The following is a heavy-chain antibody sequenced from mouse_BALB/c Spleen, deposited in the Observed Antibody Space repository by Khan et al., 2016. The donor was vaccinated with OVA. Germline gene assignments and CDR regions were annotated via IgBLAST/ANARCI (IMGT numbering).Heavy chain of an antibody. CDR1: GYTFSSYW. Sequence: VQLQQSGAELMKPGASVKISCKATGYTFSSYWIEWVKQRPGHGLEWIGEILPGSGSTNYNEKFKGKATFTADTSSNTAYMQLRSLTSEDSAVYYCARSGGYYAMDYWGQGTSVTVSS. CDR3: ARSGGYYAMDY. CDR2: ILPGSGST. V-gene: IGHV1-9*01. J-gene: IGHJ4*01. D-gene: IGHD1-1*02.